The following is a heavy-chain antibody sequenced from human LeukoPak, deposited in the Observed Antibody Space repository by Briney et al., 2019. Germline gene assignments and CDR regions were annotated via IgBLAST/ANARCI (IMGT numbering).Heavy chain of an antibody. V-gene: IGHV4-34*01. CDR3: ARLEVLRFLEWLPPDY. J-gene: IGHJ4*02. D-gene: IGHD3-3*01. CDR2: INHSGST. Sequence: SETLSLTCAVYGGSFSGYYWSWIRQPPGKGLEWIGEINHSGSTNYNPSLKSRVTISVDTSKNQFSLKLSSVTAADTAVYYCARLEVLRFLEWLPPDYWGQGTLVTVSS. CDR1: GGSFSGYY.